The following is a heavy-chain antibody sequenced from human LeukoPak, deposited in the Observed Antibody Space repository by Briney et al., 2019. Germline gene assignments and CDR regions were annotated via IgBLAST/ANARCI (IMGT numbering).Heavy chain of an antibody. CDR3: ARVHQQPPTPDWYFDL. D-gene: IGHD1/OR15-1a*01. V-gene: IGHV4-38-2*02. CDR2: IYHSGST. J-gene: IGHJ2*01. Sequence: SETLSLTCTVSGYSISSGYYWGWIRQPPGKGLEWIGSIYHSGSTYYNPSLKSRVTISVDTSKNQFSLKLSSVTAADTAVYYCARVHQQPPTPDWYFDLWGRGTLVTVSS. CDR1: GYSISSGYY.